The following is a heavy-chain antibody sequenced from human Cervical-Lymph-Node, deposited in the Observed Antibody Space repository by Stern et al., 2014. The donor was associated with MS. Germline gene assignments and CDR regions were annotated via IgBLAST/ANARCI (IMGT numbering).Heavy chain of an antibody. Sequence: QLVQSGGGLVKPGGSLRLSCAASGFTFSSYTMNWVRQAPGKGLEWVSSISSSSSFMHYAKSVKGRFTISRDNAKNSLYLQMHSLRVEDTAVYYCARVEGYAFWPTLDSYYGMDVWGQGTTVTVSS. J-gene: IGHJ6*02. CDR1: GFTFSSYT. D-gene: IGHD3-3*01. CDR2: ISSSSSFM. V-gene: IGHV3-21*01. CDR3: ARVEGYAFWPTLDSYYGMDV.